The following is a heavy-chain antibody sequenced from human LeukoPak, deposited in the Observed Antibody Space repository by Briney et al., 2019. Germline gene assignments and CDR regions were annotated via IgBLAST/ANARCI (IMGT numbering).Heavy chain of an antibody. Sequence: SQTLSLTCTVSGGSISSGDYYWSWIRQPPGKGLEWIGYIYYSGSTYYNPSLKSRVTISVDTPKNQFSLKLSSVTAADTAVYYCARGTEWLRARFDYWGQGTLVTVSS. J-gene: IGHJ4*02. CDR3: ARGTEWLRARFDY. CDR2: IYYSGST. D-gene: IGHD5-12*01. CDR1: GGSISSGDYY. V-gene: IGHV4-30-4*01.